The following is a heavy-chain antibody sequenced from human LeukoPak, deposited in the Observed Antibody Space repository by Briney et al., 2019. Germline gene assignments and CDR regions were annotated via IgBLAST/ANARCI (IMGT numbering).Heavy chain of an antibody. V-gene: IGHV4-59*01. CDR2: IHYSGIS. D-gene: IGHD4-23*01. CDR3: ARLGRKTTVVPPDFDC. Sequence: SETLSLPCRVSGGSIRSDYWSWVRQPPGKGLEWIGYIHYSGISNYNASLKSRVTISVDMSKNQFSLKLTSVIAADTAVYYCARLGRKTTVVPPDFDCWGQGTLVIVSS. J-gene: IGHJ4*02. CDR1: GGSIRSDY.